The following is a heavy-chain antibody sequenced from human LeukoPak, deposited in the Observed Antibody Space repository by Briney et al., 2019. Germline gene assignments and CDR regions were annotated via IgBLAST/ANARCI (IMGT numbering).Heavy chain of an antibody. Sequence: PSETLSLTCTVSGYSISSGYYWGWIRQPPGKGLEWIGSIYHSGSTYYNPSLKSRVTISVDTSKNQFSLKLSSVTAADTAVYYCAREGVAANYYYYMDVWGKGTTVTVSS. D-gene: IGHD6-25*01. CDR2: IYHSGST. CDR3: AREGVAANYYYYMDV. V-gene: IGHV4-38-2*02. J-gene: IGHJ6*03. CDR1: GYSISSGYY.